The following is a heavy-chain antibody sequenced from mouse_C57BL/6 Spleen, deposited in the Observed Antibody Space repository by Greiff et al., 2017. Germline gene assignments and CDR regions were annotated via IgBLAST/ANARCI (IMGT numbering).Heavy chain of an antibody. V-gene: IGHV1-52*01. CDR3: ARCDGSSPNAMDY. Sequence: VQLQQPGAELVRPGSSVKLSCKASGYTFTSYWMHLVKQRPIQGLEWIGNIDPSDSETHYNQKFKDKATLTVDKSSSTAYMQLSSLTSEDSEVYYCARCDGSSPNAMDYWGQGTSVTVSS. J-gene: IGHJ4*01. D-gene: IGHD1-1*01. CDR2: IDPSDSET. CDR1: GYTFTSYW.